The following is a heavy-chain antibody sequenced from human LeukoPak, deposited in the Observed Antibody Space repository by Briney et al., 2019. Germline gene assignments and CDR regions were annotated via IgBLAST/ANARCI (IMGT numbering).Heavy chain of an antibody. V-gene: IGHV3-33*08. CDR1: GFTFSSYG. CDR3: AAGQGGEASFDY. CDR2: IWYGGSNK. D-gene: IGHD7-27*01. J-gene: IGHJ4*02. Sequence: GGSLRLSCAASGFTFSSYGMHWVRQAPGKGLEWVAVIWYGGSNKYYADSVKGRFTISRDNSKNTLYLQMNSLRAEDTAVYYCAAGQGGEASFDYWGQGTLVTVSS.